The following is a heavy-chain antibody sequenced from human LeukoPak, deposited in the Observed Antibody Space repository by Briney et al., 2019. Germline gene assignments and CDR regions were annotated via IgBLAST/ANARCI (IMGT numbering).Heavy chain of an antibody. D-gene: IGHD3-10*01. CDR2: ISPAGHT. J-gene: IGHJ4*02. CDR1: GFTFSSHD. CDR3: ARGYYFASGSLIDY. Sequence: GGSLRLSCAASGFTFSSHDVHWVRQPTGKGLEWVSTISPAGHTYYADSVKGRFTISREDAENSVYLQTNSLSAGDTAVYYCARGYYFASGSLIDYWGQGILVTVSS. V-gene: IGHV3-13*04.